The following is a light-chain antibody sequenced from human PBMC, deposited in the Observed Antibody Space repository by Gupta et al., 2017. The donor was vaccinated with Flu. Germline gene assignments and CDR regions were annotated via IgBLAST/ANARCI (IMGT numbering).Light chain of an antibody. CDR1: TSDVGGYNS. CDR3: SSYTSGSTLVVA. V-gene: IGLV2-14*01. CDR2: DVS. J-gene: IGLJ2*01. Sequence: QFALTQPASVSGSPGQSITISCTGPTSDVGGYNSVSWYQQRPGTAPKLMIYDVSKRPSGISNRVSGSKSGNTASLTISGLQAEDEADYYCSSYTSGSTLVVAFGGGTKLTVL.